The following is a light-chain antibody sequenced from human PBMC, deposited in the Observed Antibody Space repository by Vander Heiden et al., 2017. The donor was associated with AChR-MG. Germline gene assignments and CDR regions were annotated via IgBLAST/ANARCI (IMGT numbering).Light chain of an antibody. CDR3: SSYTSSSTLEVV. V-gene: IGLV2-14*03. CDR2: DVS. J-gene: IGLJ2*01. Sequence: QSALTQPASVSGSPGQSITISCTGTSSDVGGYNYVSWYQQHPGKAPKLVIYDVSNRPSGVSNRVSGSKSGNTASLTISGLQAEDEADYYCSSYTSSSTLEVVFGGGTKLTVL. CDR1: SSDVGGYNY.